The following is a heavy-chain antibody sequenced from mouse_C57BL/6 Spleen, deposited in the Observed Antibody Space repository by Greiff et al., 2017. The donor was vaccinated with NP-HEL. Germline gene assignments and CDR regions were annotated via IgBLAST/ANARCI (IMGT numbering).Heavy chain of an antibody. J-gene: IGHJ3*01. CDR1: GFTFSSYA. CDR3: ARGYGKVAWFAY. Sequence: EVKVVESGGGLVKPGGSLKLSCAASGFTFSSYAMSWVRQTPEKRLEWVATISDGGSYTYYPDNVKGRFTISRDNAKNNLYLQMSHLKSEDTAMYYCARGYGKVAWFAYWGQGTLVTVSA. D-gene: IGHD2-10*02. V-gene: IGHV5-4*03. CDR2: ISDGGSYT.